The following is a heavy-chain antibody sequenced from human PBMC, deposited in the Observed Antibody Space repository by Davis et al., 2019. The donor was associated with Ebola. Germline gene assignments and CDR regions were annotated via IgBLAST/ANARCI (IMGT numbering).Heavy chain of an antibody. Sequence: GSLRLSCAASGFTFSSYGMHWVRQAPGKGLEWVAVIWYDGSNKYYADSVKGRFTISRDNSKNTLYLQMNSLRAEDTAVYYCARDPSATVVTHPCDYWGQGTLVTVSS. V-gene: IGHV3-33*01. CDR3: ARDPSATVVTHPCDY. CDR2: IWYDGSNK. D-gene: IGHD4-23*01. CDR1: GFTFSSYG. J-gene: IGHJ4*02.